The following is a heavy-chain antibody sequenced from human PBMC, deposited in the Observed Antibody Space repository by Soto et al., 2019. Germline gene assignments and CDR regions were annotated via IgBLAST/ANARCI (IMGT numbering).Heavy chain of an antibody. V-gene: IGHV3-23*01. CDR2: VRDSGANT. CDR1: GFSFNTYA. CDR3: ARSRRTYGDYYDL. D-gene: IGHD4-17*01. J-gene: IGHJ4*02. Sequence: EVQLLESGGGLVQPGGSLRLSCEASGFSFNTYAMTWVRQAPGKGLEWVSSVRDSGANTYYAESVKGRFTISRDNSKNTVYLQMNSLRGNDTASYYCARSRRTYGDYYDLWGQGTVVTVSS.